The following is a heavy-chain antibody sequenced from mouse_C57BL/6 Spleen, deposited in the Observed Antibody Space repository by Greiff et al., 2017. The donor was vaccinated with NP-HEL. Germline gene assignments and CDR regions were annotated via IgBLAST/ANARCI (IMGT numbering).Heavy chain of an antibody. CDR2: ISYDGSN. V-gene: IGHV3-6*01. D-gene: IGHD1-1*01. Sequence: VQLQQSGPGLVKPSQSLSLTCSVTGYSITSGYYWNWIRQFPGNKLEWMGYISYDGSNNYNPSLKNRISITRDTSKNQFFLKLNSVTTEDTATYYCARVDYYGSIFAYWGQGTLVTVSA. CDR1: GYSITSGYY. CDR3: ARVDYYGSIFAY. J-gene: IGHJ3*01.